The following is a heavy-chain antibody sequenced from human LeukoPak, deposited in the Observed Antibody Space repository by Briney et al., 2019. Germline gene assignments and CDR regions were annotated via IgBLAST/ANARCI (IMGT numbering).Heavy chain of an antibody. CDR3: ARRYCSAGSYYHDY. V-gene: IGHV4-39*01. J-gene: IGHJ4*02. D-gene: IGHD2-15*01. CDR1: GGSISSSSHY. CDR2: IYYSGST. Sequence: SETLSLTCTVSGGSISSSSHYWGWIRQPPGKGLEWIGSIYYSGSTDYNPSLKSRVTISVDTSKNQFSLKLTSVTAADTAVYSCARRYCSAGSYYHDYWGQGTLVTVSS.